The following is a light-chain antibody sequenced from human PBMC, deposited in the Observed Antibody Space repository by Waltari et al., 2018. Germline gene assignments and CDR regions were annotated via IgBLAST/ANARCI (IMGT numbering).Light chain of an antibody. CDR3: CSYAGRGTYV. CDR1: TSDVGNYDL. Sequence: QSALTQPASVSGTPGQSITISCTGTTSDVGNYDLVSWYQQHPGKAPKLLICEVNKRPSGVSSRFSGSKSGKTASLTISGLQAEDEADYYCCSYAGRGTYVFGSGTKVTVL. J-gene: IGLJ1*01. CDR2: EVN. V-gene: IGLV2-23*02.